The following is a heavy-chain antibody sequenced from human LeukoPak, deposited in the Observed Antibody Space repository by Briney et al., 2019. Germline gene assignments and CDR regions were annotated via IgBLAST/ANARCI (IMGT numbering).Heavy chain of an antibody. CDR3: ARLGYCGSASCAREYYYYYGMDV. Sequence: SVTVSRKASVGTFSSNAISWVGQAPRQGLAWVGRVIPMLGKSNYAQKVQGRVTVNADKSTSTAYMELGSLRSEDTAVYYCARLGYCGSASCAREYYYYYGMDVWGQGTTVTV. CDR2: VIPMLGKS. J-gene: IGHJ6*02. D-gene: IGHD2-2*01. V-gene: IGHV1-69*04. CDR1: VGTFSSNA.